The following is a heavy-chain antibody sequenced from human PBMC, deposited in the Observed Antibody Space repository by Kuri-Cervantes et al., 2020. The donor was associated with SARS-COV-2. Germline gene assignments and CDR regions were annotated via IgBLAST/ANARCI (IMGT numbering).Heavy chain of an antibody. J-gene: IGHJ4*02. CDR1: GYTLTELS. V-gene: IGHV1-69*13. CDR3: ARPTTVTHGAFDY. D-gene: IGHD4-17*01. Sequence: SVKVSCKVSGYTLTELSMHRVRQAPGKGLEWMGGIIPIFGTANYAQKFQGRVTITADESTSTAYMELSSLRSEDTAVYYCARPTTVTHGAFDYWGQGTLVTVSS. CDR2: IIPIFGTA.